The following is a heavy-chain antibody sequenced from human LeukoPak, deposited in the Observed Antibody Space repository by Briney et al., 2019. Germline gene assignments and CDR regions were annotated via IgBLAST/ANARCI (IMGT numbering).Heavy chain of an antibody. J-gene: IGHJ6*03. CDR3: AKTSSPGASDYYYMDV. V-gene: IGHV3-30*02. Sequence: GGSLRLSCAASGFTFSSYGMHWVRQAPGKGLEWVAFIRYDGSNKYYADSVKGRFTISRDNSKNTLYLQMNSLRAEDTAVYYCAKTSSPGASDYYYMDVWGKGTTVTVSS. CDR1: GFTFSSYG. CDR2: IRYDGSNK. D-gene: IGHD6-13*01.